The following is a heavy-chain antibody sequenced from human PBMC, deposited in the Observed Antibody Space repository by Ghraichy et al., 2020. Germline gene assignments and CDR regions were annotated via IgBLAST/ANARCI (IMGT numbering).Heavy chain of an antibody. Sequence: SETLSLTCTVSGGSISSSSYYWGWIRQPPGKGLEWIGSIYYSGSTYYNPSLKSRVTISVDTSKNQFSLKLSSVTAADTAVYYCARQGDSSSWYSRRPGWFDPWGQGTLVTVSS. D-gene: IGHD6-13*01. J-gene: IGHJ5*02. V-gene: IGHV4-39*01. CDR3: ARQGDSSSWYSRRPGWFDP. CDR2: IYYSGST. CDR1: GGSISSSSYY.